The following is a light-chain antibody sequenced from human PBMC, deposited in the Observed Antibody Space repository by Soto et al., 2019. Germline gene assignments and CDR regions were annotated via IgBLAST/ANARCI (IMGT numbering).Light chain of an antibody. CDR3: CSDAGSSTFV. CDR2: EVS. J-gene: IGLJ1*01. Sequence: QSALTQPASVSGSPGQSITISCTGTSSDVGGYNYVSWYQQHPGKAPKLMIYEVSKRPSGVSNRFSGSKSGNTGSLTISGLQADDETDNYCCSDAGSSTFVFGTGTKLTVL. V-gene: IGLV2-23*02. CDR1: SSDVGGYNY.